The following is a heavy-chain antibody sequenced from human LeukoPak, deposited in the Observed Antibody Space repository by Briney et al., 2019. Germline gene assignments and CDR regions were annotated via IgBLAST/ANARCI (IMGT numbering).Heavy chain of an antibody. CDR1: GFTFSSYG. V-gene: IGHV3-30*18. Sequence: GGSLRLSCAASGFTFSSYGMHWVRQAPGTGLEWVAVISYDGSNKYYADSVKGRFTISRDNSKNTLYLQMNSLRAEDTAVYYCAKGSILYYDFWSGYFFRGAYYFDYWGQGTLVTVSS. D-gene: IGHD3-3*01. J-gene: IGHJ4*02. CDR3: AKGSILYYDFWSGYFFRGAYYFDY. CDR2: ISYDGSNK.